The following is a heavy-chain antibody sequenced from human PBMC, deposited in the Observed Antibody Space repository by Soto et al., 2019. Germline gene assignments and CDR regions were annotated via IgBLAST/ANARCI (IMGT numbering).Heavy chain of an antibody. CDR2: ISGSGGST. Sequence: GRSLRLSCAASVFTFSSYAMSWVRHAPGKGLEWVSAISGSGGSTYYADSVKGRFTISRDNSKNTLYLQMNSLRAEDTAVYYCAKDHSSGPTVHYWGQGTLVTVSS. CDR3: AKDHSSGPTVHY. D-gene: IGHD6-19*01. V-gene: IGHV3-23*01. J-gene: IGHJ4*02. CDR1: VFTFSSYA.